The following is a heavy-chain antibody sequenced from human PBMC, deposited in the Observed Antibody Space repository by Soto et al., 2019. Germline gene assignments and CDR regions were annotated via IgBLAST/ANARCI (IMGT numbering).Heavy chain of an antibody. CDR2: INPNSGGT. J-gene: IGHJ6*02. Sequence: ASVKVSCKASGYTFTGYYMHWVRQAPGQGLEWMGWINPNSGGTNYAQKFQGWVTMTRDTSISTAYMELSRLRSDDTAVYYCARARYCISTSCYSHYYYGMDVWAQGTTVTVSS. D-gene: IGHD2-2*01. V-gene: IGHV1-2*04. CDR3: ARARYCISTSCYSHYYYGMDV. CDR1: GYTFTGYY.